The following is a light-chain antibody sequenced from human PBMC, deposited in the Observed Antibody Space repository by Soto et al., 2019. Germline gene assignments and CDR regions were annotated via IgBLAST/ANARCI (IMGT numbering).Light chain of an antibody. J-gene: IGLJ1*01. Sequence: QSALTQPRSVSGSPGQSVAISCTGTSSDVGGYNYVSWYQQHPGKAPKVIIFDVNKRPSGVPDRFSGSKSGNTASLTISGLQAEDEADYYCCSYAGRYTYVFGTGTKVTVL. CDR3: CSYAGRYTYV. V-gene: IGLV2-11*01. CDR1: SSDVGGYNY. CDR2: DVN.